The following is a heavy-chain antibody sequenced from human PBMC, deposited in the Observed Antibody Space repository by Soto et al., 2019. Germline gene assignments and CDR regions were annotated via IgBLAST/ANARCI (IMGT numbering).Heavy chain of an antibody. J-gene: IGHJ4*02. CDR1: GYTFINYY. CDR3: ARQLAYCGGDCYTEPIEY. V-gene: IGHV1-2*02. D-gene: IGHD2-21*02. CDR2: VNPRSGDT. Sequence: ASVKVSCKASGYTFINYYIHWVRQAPGQGLEWMGWVNPRSGDTNYAQKFQGRATMTRDTSISTAYMELSRLRSDDTAVYYCARQLAYCGGDCYTEPIEYWGQGTLVTVSS.